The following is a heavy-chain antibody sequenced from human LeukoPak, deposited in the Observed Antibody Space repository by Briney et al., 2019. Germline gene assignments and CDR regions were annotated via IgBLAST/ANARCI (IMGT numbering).Heavy chain of an antibody. CDR3: VRDRLRVAGTYD. CDR2: TYYRSKWYT. J-gene: IGHJ4*02. D-gene: IGHD1-7*01. Sequence: SQTLSLTCANSGDSVSSNRAAWNWIGQSPSRGLERLGRTYYRSKWYTDYALSVKSRIAINPDTSKNQFSLQLNSVTPEDTAIYYCVRDRLRVAGTYDWGQGTLVTVSS. CDR1: GDSVSSNRAA. V-gene: IGHV6-1*01.